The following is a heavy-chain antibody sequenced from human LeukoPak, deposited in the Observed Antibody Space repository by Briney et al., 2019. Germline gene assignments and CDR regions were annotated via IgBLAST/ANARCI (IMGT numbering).Heavy chain of an antibody. D-gene: IGHD6-19*01. J-gene: IGHJ5*02. V-gene: IGHV1-2*02. CDR2: INPNSGGT. CDR1: GYTFTGYY. CDR3: ARETGVVAVAGTILNWFDP. Sequence: ASVKVSCKASGYTFTGYYMHWVRQAPGQGLEWMGWINPNSGGTNYAQKFQGRVTMTRDTYISTAYMELSRLRSDDTAVYYCARETGVVAVAGTILNWFDPWGQGTLVTVSS.